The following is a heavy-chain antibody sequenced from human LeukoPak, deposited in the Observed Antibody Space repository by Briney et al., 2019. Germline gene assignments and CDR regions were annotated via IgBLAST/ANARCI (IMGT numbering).Heavy chain of an antibody. J-gene: IGHJ3*02. Sequence: GGSLKLSCAASGFTFSGSAMHWVRQASGKGLEWVGRISSKANSFATAYAASVKGRFSISRDDSKNTAYLQMNSLKTEDTAVYYCTRQPYGDYGGAAFDIWGQGTMVTVSS. CDR2: ISSKANSFAT. CDR1: GFTFSGSA. V-gene: IGHV3-73*01. D-gene: IGHD4-17*01. CDR3: TRQPYGDYGGAAFDI.